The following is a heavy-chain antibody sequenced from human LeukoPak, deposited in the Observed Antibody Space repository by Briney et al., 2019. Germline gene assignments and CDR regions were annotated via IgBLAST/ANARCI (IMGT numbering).Heavy chain of an antibody. CDR2: INPSDGGT. D-gene: IGHD3-10*01. V-gene: IGHV1-46*01. Sequence: ASVKVSCKSSGYTFTSYYIHWVRQAPGQGLEWMGIINPSDGGTKYAQKFQGRVTMTEDTSTDTAYMELSSLRSEDTAVYYCATVGYYGSGSYFVSRDEQDKYNWFDPWGQGTLVTVSS. CDR1: GYTFTSYY. CDR3: ATVGYYGSGSYFVSRDEQDKYNWFDP. J-gene: IGHJ5*02.